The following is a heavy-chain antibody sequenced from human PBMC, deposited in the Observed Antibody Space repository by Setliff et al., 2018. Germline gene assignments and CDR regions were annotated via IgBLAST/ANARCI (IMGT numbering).Heavy chain of an antibody. CDR3: ARESTAKNFWGEYSDY. V-gene: IGHV1-46*01. Sequence: ASVKVSCKASGYTFTSYYIHWVRQAPGQGLEWMGVINPKNGGATYPQNLQGRVTMTRDASTNTVYMQLSSLRSEDTAVYYCARESTAKNFWGEYSDYWGQGTLVTVSS. J-gene: IGHJ4*02. CDR2: INPKNGGA. D-gene: IGHD3-3*01. CDR1: GYTFTSYY.